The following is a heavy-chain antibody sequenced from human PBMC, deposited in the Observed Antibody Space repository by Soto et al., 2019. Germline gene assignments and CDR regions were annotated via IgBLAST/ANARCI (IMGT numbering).Heavy chain of an antibody. CDR3: ARVGIVVVIEGGHFDY. CDR1: GYTXTSYG. Sequence: SXKVSYKASGYTXTSYGIRLVRQAPGQGLEWMGWIIAYNGKTNYAQKLQGRVTMTTDTSTSKAYMQLRSLRSEATAVYYCARVGIVVVIEGGHFDYWGQGNLLTVPQ. V-gene: IGHV1-18*04. J-gene: IGHJ4*02. D-gene: IGHD3-22*01. CDR2: IIAYNGKT.